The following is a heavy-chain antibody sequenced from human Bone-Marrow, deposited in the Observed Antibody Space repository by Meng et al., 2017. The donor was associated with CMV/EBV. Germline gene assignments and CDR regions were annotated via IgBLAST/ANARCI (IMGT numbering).Heavy chain of an antibody. CDR1: GFTFSDYY. CDR3: AKDLSGLLLVPAAAY. CDR2: ISSSGSTI. D-gene: IGHD2-2*01. Sequence: GESLKISCAASGFTFSDYYMGWIRQAPGKGLEWVSYISSSGSTIHYADSVKGRFTISRDNSKNTLYLQMNSLRAEDTAVYYCAKDLSGLLLVPAAAYWGQRTLVTVSS. J-gene: IGHJ4*02. V-gene: IGHV3-11*01.